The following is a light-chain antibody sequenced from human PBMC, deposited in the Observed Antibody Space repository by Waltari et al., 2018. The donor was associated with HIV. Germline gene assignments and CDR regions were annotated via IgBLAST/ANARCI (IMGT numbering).Light chain of an antibody. V-gene: IGLV1-44*01. J-gene: IGLJ1*01. CDR2: NNN. CDR1: SSNIGRNF. CDR3: AAWDDSLTGPYV. Sequence: QSVLTQPPSASGTPGQRVTISCSGSSSNIGRNFVSWYQHLPGTAPKLLSYNNNQRAAGVPDRFPVSRSGTSASLAIRRPQSEDEAEYFCAAWDDSLTGPYVFGTGTKVTVL.